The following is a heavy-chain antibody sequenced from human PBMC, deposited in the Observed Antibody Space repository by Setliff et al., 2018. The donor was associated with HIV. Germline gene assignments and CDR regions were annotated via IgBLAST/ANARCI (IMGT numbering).Heavy chain of an antibody. CDR1: GDSITSSTYY. Sequence: SETLSLTCSVSGDSITSSTYYWGWIRQSPGKGLEWIGSSYSYRGRRYYNSSLKSRVTISVDTSKNQFSLNLTSVTAADTAVYYCARLGYSGSLVGAFDIWGQGTMVTVSS. D-gene: IGHD1-26*01. V-gene: IGHV4-39*07. J-gene: IGHJ3*02. CDR2: SYSYRGRR. CDR3: ARLGYSGSLVGAFDI.